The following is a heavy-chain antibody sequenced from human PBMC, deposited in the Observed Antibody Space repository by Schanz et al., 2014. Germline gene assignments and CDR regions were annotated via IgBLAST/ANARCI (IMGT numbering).Heavy chain of an antibody. D-gene: IGHD2-2*01. CDR1: GFTFSSYG. Sequence: QVQLVESGGGVVQFGRSLRLSCVASGFTFSSYGMHWVRQAPGKGLEWVSSISRSGGSKYYADSVKGRFTISRDNSKNTLYLHMNTLRSADTAVYYCAKDSTHIDIVLVPTAIDYWGQGTLVTVSS. J-gene: IGHJ4*02. CDR2: ISRSGGSK. V-gene: IGHV3-NL1*01. CDR3: AKDSTHIDIVLVPTAIDY.